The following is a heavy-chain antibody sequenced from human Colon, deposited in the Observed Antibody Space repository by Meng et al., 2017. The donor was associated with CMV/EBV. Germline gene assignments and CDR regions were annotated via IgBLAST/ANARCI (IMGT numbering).Heavy chain of an antibody. V-gene: IGHV3-21*01. CDR2: ISNINYI. D-gene: IGHD3-10*01. CDR1: GFIFKNYI. CDR3: ARSYYYGLDV. J-gene: IGHJ6*02. Sequence: SCEASGFIFKNYIMHWVRQAPGKGLEWVSSISNINYIYQADSVKGRFTISRDNAKNSLSLLMNSLRPEDTAVYYCARSYYYGLDVWGQGTTVTVSS.